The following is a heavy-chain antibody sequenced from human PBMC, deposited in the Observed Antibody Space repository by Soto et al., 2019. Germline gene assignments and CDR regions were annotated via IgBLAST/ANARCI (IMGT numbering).Heavy chain of an antibody. V-gene: IGHV1-69*13. Sequence: ASVKVSCKASGGTFSSYAISWVRQAPGQGLEWMGGIIPIFGTANYAQKFQGRVTITADESTSTAYMELSSLRSEETAVYYCERSLGYFDPFDYWGQGTLVTVSS. D-gene: IGHD3-9*01. CDR2: IIPIFGTA. J-gene: IGHJ4*02. CDR3: ERSLGYFDPFDY. CDR1: GGTFSSYA.